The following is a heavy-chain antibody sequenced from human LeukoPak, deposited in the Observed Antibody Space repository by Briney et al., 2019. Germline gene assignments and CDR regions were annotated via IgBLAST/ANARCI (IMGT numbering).Heavy chain of an antibody. CDR2: INPNNGGT. Sequence: GASVKVSCKASGYTFTGYYMNWVRQAPGQGLEWMGRINPNNGGTNYAQKFQGRVTMTRDTSITTAYMELSRLRSDDTAVYYCARAGDGLNDAFDIWGQGTMVTVSS. CDR3: ARAGDGLNDAFDI. V-gene: IGHV1-2*06. J-gene: IGHJ3*02. D-gene: IGHD5-24*01. CDR1: GYTFTGYY.